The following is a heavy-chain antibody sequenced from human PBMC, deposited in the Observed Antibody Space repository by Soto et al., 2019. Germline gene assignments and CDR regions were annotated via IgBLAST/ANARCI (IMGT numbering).Heavy chain of an antibody. Sequence: QVHLVQSGAEVRKPGASVKVSCKGSGYTFTSYGIAWVRQAPGQGLEWMGWISAHNDNTNYAQKVQGRVTVTRDTSTSPAYRELRNLRSDDTAVYYCARGRYGDYWGQGALVTVSS. CDR2: ISAHNDNT. D-gene: IGHD1-1*01. J-gene: IGHJ4*02. CDR1: GYTFTSYG. CDR3: ARGRYGDY. V-gene: IGHV1-18*01.